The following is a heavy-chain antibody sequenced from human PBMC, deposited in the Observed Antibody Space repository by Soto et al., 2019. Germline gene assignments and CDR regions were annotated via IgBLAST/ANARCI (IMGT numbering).Heavy chain of an antibody. D-gene: IGHD6-6*01. J-gene: IGHJ4*02. Sequence: VHVLESGGGLVQPGRSLRLSCEASGFMFNHYAMAWVRQTPGKGLEWVSVISGSTGTTYYADSVKGRFTISRDNSKNTVYLQMNSLRVEDSALYSCAKVIVLGASTLEYWGPGTRVTVSS. CDR3: AKVIVLGASTLEY. CDR2: ISGSTGTT. CDR1: GFMFNHYA. V-gene: IGHV3-23*01.